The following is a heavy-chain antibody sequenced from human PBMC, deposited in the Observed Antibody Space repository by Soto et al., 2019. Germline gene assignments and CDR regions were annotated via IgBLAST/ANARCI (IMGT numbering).Heavy chain of an antibody. CDR3: ARSDGRY. V-gene: IGHV4-59*01. CDR2: IYYSVST. J-gene: IGHJ4*02. CDR1: YGSISSYY. Sequence: SWPLSVTWTVSYGSISSYYWSWIRQPPVKGLEWIGYIYYSVSTNYNPSLKSRVTISVDTSNNQFSLKLSSVTAADTAVYYCARSDGRYWGQGTLVTVSS.